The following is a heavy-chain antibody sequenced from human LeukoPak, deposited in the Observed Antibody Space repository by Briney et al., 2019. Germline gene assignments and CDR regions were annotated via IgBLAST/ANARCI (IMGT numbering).Heavy chain of an antibody. J-gene: IGHJ5*02. D-gene: IGHD3-10*01. CDR3: ARGRGIWFGELSWFDP. V-gene: IGHV1-2*02. CDR1: GYIFTGYY. CDR2: INPDSGGT. Sequence: VASVKVSCKASGYIFTGYYMQWVRQAPGQGLEWMGWINPDSGGTNYAQKFQGRVTMTRDTSISTAYMELSRLRSDDTAVYYCARGRGIWFGELSWFDPWGQGTLVTVSS.